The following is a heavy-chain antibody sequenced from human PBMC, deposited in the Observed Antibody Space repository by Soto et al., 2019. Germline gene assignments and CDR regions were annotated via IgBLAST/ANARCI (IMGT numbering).Heavy chain of an antibody. J-gene: IGHJ4*02. V-gene: IGHV1-69*01. CDR3: AREMVRGVGSDY. Sequence: GGSLRLSCAASGFTFSSYAISWVRQAPGQGLEWMGGIIPIFGTANYAQKFQGRVTITADESTSTAYMELRSLRSDDTAVFYCAREMVRGVGSDYWGQGTLVTVSS. CDR1: GFTFSSYA. D-gene: IGHD3-10*01. CDR2: IIPIFGTA.